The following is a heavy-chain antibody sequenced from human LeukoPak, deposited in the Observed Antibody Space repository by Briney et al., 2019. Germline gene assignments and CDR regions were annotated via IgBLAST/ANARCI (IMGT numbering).Heavy chain of an antibody. J-gene: IGHJ6*02. CDR1: GFTFSTYG. CDR2: ISYDGSNK. V-gene: IGHV3-30-3*02. CDR3: ANEVPAAPIRYGMDV. Sequence: PGGSLRLSCAASGFTFSTYGIHWARQAPGKGLEWVAVISYDGSNKYFADSVKGRFTISRDNSKNTLYLQMNSLRAEDTAVYYCANEVPAAPIRYGMDVWGQGTTVTVSS. D-gene: IGHD2-2*01.